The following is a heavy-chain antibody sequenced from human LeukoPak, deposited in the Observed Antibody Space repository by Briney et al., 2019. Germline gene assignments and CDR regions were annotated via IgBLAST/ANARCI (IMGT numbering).Heavy chain of an antibody. V-gene: IGHV4-59*08. CDR3: ARHVGEWELQPYFDY. CDR1: GGSISSYY. D-gene: IGHD1-26*01. CDR2: IYYSGST. J-gene: IGHJ4*02. Sequence: SETLSLTCTVSGGSISSYYWSWIRQPPGKGLEWIGYIYYSGSTNYNPSLKSRVTISVDTSKNQFSLKLSSVTAADTAVYYCARHVGEWELQPYFDYWGQGTLVTVSS.